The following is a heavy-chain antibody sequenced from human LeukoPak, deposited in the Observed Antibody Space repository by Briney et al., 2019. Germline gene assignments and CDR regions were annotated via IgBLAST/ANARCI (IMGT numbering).Heavy chain of an antibody. CDR2: IYPGDSDT. J-gene: IGHJ6*02. D-gene: IGHD1-7*01. Sequence: GESLKISCKGSGYRFTDYCIGWVRQMPGKGLEWMGIIYPGDSDTRYSPSFQGQVTISADKSINTAHLQWSSLKASDTAMYYCARGAAGTTPDYYYFGLDVWGQGTTARVSS. CDR3: ARGAAGTTPDYYYFGLDV. CDR1: GYRFTDYC. V-gene: IGHV5-51*01.